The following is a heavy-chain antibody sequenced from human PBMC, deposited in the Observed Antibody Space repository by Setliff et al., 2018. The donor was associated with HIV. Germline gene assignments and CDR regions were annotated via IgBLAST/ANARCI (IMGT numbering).Heavy chain of an antibody. CDR3: AGDNGANGGPGWLCP. Sequence: PSETLSLTCTVSGGSITSGIYSWSWIRQPPGKGLEWIGYVYQSGSTYYKPSLKSRVTMSVDRSKNQFSLKIDSVTAADTAVYFCAGDNGANGGPGWLCPCGQGILVTVSS. V-gene: IGHV4-30-2*01. CDR1: GGSITSGIYS. CDR2: VYQSGST. D-gene: IGHD2-8*01. J-gene: IGHJ5*02.